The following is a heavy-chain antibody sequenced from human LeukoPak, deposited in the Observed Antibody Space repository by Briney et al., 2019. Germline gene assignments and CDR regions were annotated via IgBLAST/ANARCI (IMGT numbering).Heavy chain of an antibody. Sequence: GGSLRLSCVASGFAFGSSAMSWVRQAPGKGPEWVATFSRSGPATYCADSVKGRFTIFRDNARNTLYLQMNSLRVEDTAVYYCAKGSPGSWYFFDYWGQGTLVTVSS. CDR1: GFAFGSSA. CDR2: FSRSGPAT. CDR3: AKGSPGSWYFFDY. V-gene: IGHV3-23*01. D-gene: IGHD6-19*01. J-gene: IGHJ4*02.